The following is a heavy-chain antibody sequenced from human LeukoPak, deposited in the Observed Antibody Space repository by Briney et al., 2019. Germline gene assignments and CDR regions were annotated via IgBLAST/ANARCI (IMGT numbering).Heavy chain of an antibody. CDR2: IWFDGSET. V-gene: IGHV3-33*03. D-gene: IGHD5-18*01. CDR3: AKDNMDTSSCLDY. Sequence: GGSLRLSCAASGFTFSDYAMHWLRQAPGKGLEGVAVIWFDGSETYYADSVMGRFTISRDKSKNTLLLQMISLRADDTAVYYCAKDNMDTSSCLDYWGQGTLVTVSS. CDR1: GFTFSDYA. J-gene: IGHJ4*02.